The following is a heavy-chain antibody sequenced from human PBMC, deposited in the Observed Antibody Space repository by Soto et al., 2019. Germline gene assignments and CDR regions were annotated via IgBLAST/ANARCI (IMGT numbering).Heavy chain of an antibody. J-gene: IGHJ3*02. V-gene: IGHV3-30*18. CDR2: ISYDGSNK. CDR1: RFTFSSYG. CDR3: AKGRQRVPSLRGTAFDI. D-gene: IGHD3-16*01. Sequence: QVQLVESGGGVVQPGTSLRLSCAASRFTFSSYGMHWVRQAPGEGLEWVAVISYDGSNKYSADSVKGRFTISRDNSKNTLYLQMHSLRPEDTAVYYCAKGRQRVPSLRGTAFDIWGQGTVVTVSS.